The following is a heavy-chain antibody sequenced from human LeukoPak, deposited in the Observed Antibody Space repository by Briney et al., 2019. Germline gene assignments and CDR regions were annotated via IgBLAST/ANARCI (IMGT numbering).Heavy chain of an antibody. CDR3: AKDGANWALDH. CDR2: ISSSGGTI. CDR1: GFTFSSYE. D-gene: IGHD3-16*01. Sequence: PGGSLRLSCAASGFTFSSYEMNWVRQAPGKGLEWVSYISSSGGTIYYADSVKGRFTISRDNAKNSLYLQMNSLRAEDTAVYYCAKDGANWALDHWGQGTLVTVSS. J-gene: IGHJ4*02. V-gene: IGHV3-48*03.